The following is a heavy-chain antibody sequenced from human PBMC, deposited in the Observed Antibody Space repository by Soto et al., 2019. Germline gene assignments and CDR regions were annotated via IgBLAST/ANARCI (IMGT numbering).Heavy chain of an antibody. V-gene: IGHV4-39*01. Sequence: PSESMSLTCTVSTDSSSFTNSYWGWIRQPPGKGLQWIGSSSYNGGTFYNPSLKGRVVISFDTSKKQSSLQVTSVTAADTAVYFCARHRIEVVWRGFDFWGQGSPVTASS. J-gene: IGHJ4*02. CDR3: ARHRIEVVWRGFDF. CDR1: TDSSSFTNSY. D-gene: IGHD3-10*01. CDR2: SSYNGGT.